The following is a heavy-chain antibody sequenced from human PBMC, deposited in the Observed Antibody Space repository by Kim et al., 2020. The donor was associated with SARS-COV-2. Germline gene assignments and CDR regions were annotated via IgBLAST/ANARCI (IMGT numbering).Heavy chain of an antibody. D-gene: IGHD5-12*01. J-gene: IGHJ3*02. CDR2: ISSSGSTI. Sequence: GGSLRLSCAASGFTFSSYEMNWVRQAPGKGLEWVSYISSSGSTIYYADSVKGRFTISRDNAKNSLYLQMNSLRAEDTAVYYCARLVQGDGYNYALDAFDIWGQGTMVTVSS. V-gene: IGHV3-48*03. CDR1: GFTFSSYE. CDR3: ARLVQGDGYNYALDAFDI.